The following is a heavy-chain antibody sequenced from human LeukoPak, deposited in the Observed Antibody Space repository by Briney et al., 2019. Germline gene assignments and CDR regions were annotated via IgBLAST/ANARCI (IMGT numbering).Heavy chain of an antibody. Sequence: GGSLRLSCAASGFTFSSYAMSWVRQAPGKGLEWVSGINWNGGSTGYADSVKGRFTISRDNAKNSLYLQMNSLRAEDTAVYYCTSSSWYGGGWGQGTLVTVSS. D-gene: IGHD6-13*01. J-gene: IGHJ4*02. CDR1: GFTFSSYA. CDR2: INWNGGST. CDR3: TSSSWYGGG. V-gene: IGHV3-20*04.